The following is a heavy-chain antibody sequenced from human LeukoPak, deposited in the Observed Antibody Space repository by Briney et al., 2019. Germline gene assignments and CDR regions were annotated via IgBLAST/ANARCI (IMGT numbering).Heavy chain of an antibody. CDR1: GYTFTGYY. CDR2: INPNSGGT. Sequence: ASVKVSYKASGYTFTGYYMHWVRQAPGQGLEWMGWINPNSGGTNYAQKFQGRVTMTRGTSISTAYMELSRLRSDDTAVYYCARGGYSSGWYPYYFDYWGQGTLVTVSS. CDR3: ARGGYSSGWYPYYFDY. V-gene: IGHV1-2*02. J-gene: IGHJ4*02. D-gene: IGHD6-19*01.